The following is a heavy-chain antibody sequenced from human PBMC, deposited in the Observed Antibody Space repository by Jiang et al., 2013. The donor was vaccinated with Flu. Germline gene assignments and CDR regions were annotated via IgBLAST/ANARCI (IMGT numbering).Heavy chain of an antibody. CDR3: ARHIRGGDYGVTQYYYGMDV. J-gene: IGHJ6*02. Sequence: GAEVKKPGASVKVSCKASGYTFTGYDIDWVRQATGQGLEWMGWINPNSGNIDYAQKFQGRVTMTRNTSISTAYMELSSLRSEDTAVYYCARHIRGGDYGVTQYYYGMDVWGQGTTVTVSS. CDR2: INPNSGNI. V-gene: IGHV1-8*01. CDR1: GYTFTGYD. D-gene: IGHD4-17*01.